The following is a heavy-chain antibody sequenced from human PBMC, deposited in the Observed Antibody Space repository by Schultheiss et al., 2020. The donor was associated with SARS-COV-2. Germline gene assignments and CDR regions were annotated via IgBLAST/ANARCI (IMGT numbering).Heavy chain of an antibody. V-gene: IGHV3-30*18. Sequence: GESLKISCAASGFTVSSNYMSWVRQAPGKGLEWVAVISYDGSNKYYADSVKGRFTISRDNSKNTLYLQMNSLRAEDTAVYYCAKTRYFDYWGQGTLVTVSS. J-gene: IGHJ4*02. CDR2: ISYDGSNK. CDR1: GFTVSSNY. CDR3: AKTRYFDY.